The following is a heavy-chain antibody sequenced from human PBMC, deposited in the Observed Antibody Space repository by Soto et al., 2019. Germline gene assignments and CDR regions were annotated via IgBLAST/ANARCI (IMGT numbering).Heavy chain of an antibody. CDR1: GGSISSSSYY. V-gene: IGHV4-39*01. CDR2: IYYSGST. CDR3: ARLRRLLWFGEPPIPPFFDY. J-gene: IGHJ4*02. D-gene: IGHD3-10*01. Sequence: TLSLTCPFSGGSISSSSYYWGWIRQPPGKGLEWIGSIYYSGSTYYSPSLKSRVTISVDTSKNQFSLKLSSVTAADTAVYYCARLRRLLWFGEPPIPPFFDYWGQGTLVTVSS.